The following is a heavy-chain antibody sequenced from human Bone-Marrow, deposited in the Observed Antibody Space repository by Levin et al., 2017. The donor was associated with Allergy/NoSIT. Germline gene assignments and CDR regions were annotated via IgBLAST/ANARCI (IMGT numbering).Heavy chain of an antibody. D-gene: IGHD6-19*01. J-gene: IGHJ4*02. CDR3: AKAAAVTGREDY. V-gene: IGHV3-23*01. Sequence: GGSRRLSCAASGFTFSSYAMSWVRQAPGKGLEWVSGIGGSGGTTYYADSVKGRFTISRDNSKNTLYLEMNSLRADDTALYYCAKAAAVTGREDYWAQGTLVTVSS. CDR2: IGGSGGTT. CDR1: GFTFSSYA.